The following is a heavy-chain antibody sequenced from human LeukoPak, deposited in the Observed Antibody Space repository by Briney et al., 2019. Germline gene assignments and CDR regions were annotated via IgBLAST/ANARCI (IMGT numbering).Heavy chain of an antibody. CDR1: GYTFTSYA. CDR2: INTNTGNP. CDR3: AGSGGSGSYYARYYYYYMDV. D-gene: IGHD3-10*01. Sequence: APVKVSCKASGYTFTSYAMNWVRQAPGQGLEWMGWINTNTGNPTYAQGFTGRFVFSLDTSVSTAYLQISSLKAEDTAVYYCAGSGGSGSYYARYYYYYMDVWGKGTTVTVSS. J-gene: IGHJ6*03. V-gene: IGHV7-4-1*02.